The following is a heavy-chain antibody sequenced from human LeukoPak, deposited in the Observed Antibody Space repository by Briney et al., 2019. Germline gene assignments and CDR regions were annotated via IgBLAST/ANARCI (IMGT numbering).Heavy chain of an antibody. Sequence: SETLSLTCTVSGGSISSYYWSWIRQPPGKGLEWIGYIYYSGSTNYNPSLKSRVTISVDTSKNQFSLKLSSVTAADTAVYYCARVPYYYGSGSYLRWGQGTLVTVSS. D-gene: IGHD3-10*01. CDR3: ARVPYYYGSGSYLR. CDR2: IYYSGST. V-gene: IGHV4-59*01. J-gene: IGHJ4*02. CDR1: GGSISSYY.